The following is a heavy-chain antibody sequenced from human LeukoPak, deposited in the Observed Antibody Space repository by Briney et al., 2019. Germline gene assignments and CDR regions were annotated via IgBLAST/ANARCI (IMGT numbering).Heavy chain of an antibody. Sequence: GGSLRLSCAASGFTFSSYAMSWVRQAPGKGLEWVSAISGSGGSTYYADSVKGRFTISRDNSKNTLYLQMNSLRAEDTAVYYCAKDLRGSVLGSGLFDYWGQGTLVTVSS. CDR2: ISGSGGST. CDR1: GFTFSSYA. CDR3: AKDLRGSVLGSGLFDY. D-gene: IGHD6-19*01. V-gene: IGHV3-23*01. J-gene: IGHJ4*02.